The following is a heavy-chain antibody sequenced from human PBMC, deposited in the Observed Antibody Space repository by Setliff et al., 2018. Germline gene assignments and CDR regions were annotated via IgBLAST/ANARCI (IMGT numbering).Heavy chain of an antibody. J-gene: IGHJ2*01. CDR1: GGNFNNYA. Sequence: SVKVSCKASGGNFNNYAINWVRQAPGQGLEWVGRIIPTSGTTNYAQTLQGRVTFSADASTATAYMEVTSLRSDDTAVYYCATVNRGGDHSIYWYFAPWGRGTLVTVSS. CDR3: ATVNRGGDHSIYWYFAP. CDR2: IIPTSGTT. V-gene: IGHV1-69*13. D-gene: IGHD2-15*01.